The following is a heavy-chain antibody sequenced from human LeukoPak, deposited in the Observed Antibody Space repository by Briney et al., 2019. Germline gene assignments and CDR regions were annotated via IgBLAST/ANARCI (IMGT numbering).Heavy chain of an antibody. V-gene: IGHV4-4*07. D-gene: IGHD2-15*01. CDR2: IYSSGST. J-gene: IGHJ4*02. CDR1: GGSISSYY. CDR3: ARAGYCSGGSCLYYFDY. Sequence: SETLSLTCTVSGGSISSYYWSWIRQPAGKGLEWIGRIYSSGSTNYNPSLKSRVTISVDTSKNQFSLKLSSVTAADTAVYYCARAGYCSGGSCLYYFDYWGQGTLVTVSS.